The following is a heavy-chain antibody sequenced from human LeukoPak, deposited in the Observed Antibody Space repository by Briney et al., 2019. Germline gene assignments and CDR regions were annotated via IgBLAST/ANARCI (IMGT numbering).Heavy chain of an antibody. V-gene: IGHV7-4-1*02. Sequence: ASVKVSCKASGYTFTSYAMNWVRQAPGQGLEWMGWINTNTGNPMYAQGFTGRFVFSLDTSVSTAYLQISSLKAEDTAVYYCARDFSAPYYDFWSGYFSRRWFDPWGQGTLVTVSS. CDR2: INTNTGNP. CDR3: ARDFSAPYYDFWSGYFSRRWFDP. J-gene: IGHJ5*02. CDR1: GYTFTSYA. D-gene: IGHD3-3*01.